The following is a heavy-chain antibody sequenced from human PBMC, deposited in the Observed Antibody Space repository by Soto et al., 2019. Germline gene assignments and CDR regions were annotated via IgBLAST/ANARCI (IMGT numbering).Heavy chain of an antibody. CDR3: PTGTVGAMDY. Sequence: PXVSLRLSFAASGFTFSDHYMEGVRQAPGKGLEWVGRTRNKVDSYTTEYAASVRGRFTISRDDSKTSLYLQMNSLKTEDTALYYCPTGTVGAMDYWGQGTLVTVSS. J-gene: IGHJ4*02. CDR2: TRNKVDSYTT. CDR1: GFTFSDHY. D-gene: IGHD1-26*01. V-gene: IGHV3-72*01.